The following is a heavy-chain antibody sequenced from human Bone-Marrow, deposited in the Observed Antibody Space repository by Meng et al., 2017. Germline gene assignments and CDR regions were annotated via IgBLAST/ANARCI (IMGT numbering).Heavy chain of an antibody. CDR3: ARDWVFRSQNRLLWVGETSQRGAFAI. V-gene: IGHV3-30*04. D-gene: IGHD3-10*01. CDR2: ISYDGSNK. CDR1: GFTFSSYA. Sequence: GGSLRLSGAAPGFTFSSYAMHWVRQAPGKGLEWVAVISYDGSNKYYADSVKGRFTISRYNYKNTLYLQMNSLRAEDTAVYYCARDWVFRSQNRLLWVGETSQRGAFAIWGQGTMVTVSS. J-gene: IGHJ3*02.